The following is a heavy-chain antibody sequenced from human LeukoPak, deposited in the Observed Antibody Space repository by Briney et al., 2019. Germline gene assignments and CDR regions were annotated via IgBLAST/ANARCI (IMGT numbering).Heavy chain of an antibody. Sequence: GGSLRLSCAASGFTFSSYAMSWVRQAPGKGLEWVAVISYDGSNKYYADSVKGRFTISRDNSKNTLYLQMNSLRAEDTAVYYCAKDSYYYDSSGYYLGWFDPWGQGTLVTVSS. CDR2: ISYDGSNK. V-gene: IGHV3-30*18. D-gene: IGHD3-22*01. CDR1: GFTFSSYA. CDR3: AKDSYYYDSSGYYLGWFDP. J-gene: IGHJ5*02.